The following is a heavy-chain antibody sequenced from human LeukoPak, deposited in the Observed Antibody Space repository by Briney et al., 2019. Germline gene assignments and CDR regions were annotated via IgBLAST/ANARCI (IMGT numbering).Heavy chain of an antibody. V-gene: IGHV1-2*02. J-gene: IGHJ4*02. Sequence: GASVKVSCKASGYTFTGYYMHWVRQAPGQGLEWMGWINPNSGGTNYAQKFQGRVTMTRDTSNSTAYMELSRLRSDDTAVYYCAVVDTAMDPFDYWGQGTLVTVSS. D-gene: IGHD5-18*01. CDR1: GYTFTGYY. CDR2: INPNSGGT. CDR3: AVVDTAMDPFDY.